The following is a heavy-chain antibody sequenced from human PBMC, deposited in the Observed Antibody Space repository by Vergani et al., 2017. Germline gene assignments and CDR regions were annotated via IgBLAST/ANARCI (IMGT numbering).Heavy chain of an antibody. CDR1: GFTFNHYA. V-gene: IGHV3-23*01. CDR3: AKANPRNSVYHYLYYYHAMDV. CDR2: ISGSGGST. Sequence: EVQLLESGGDLVQPGGSLRLSCAASGFTFNHYAMNWVRQAPGKGLEWVSGISGSGGSTYYAGSVKGRFTISRDSSKSTLYLQMNSLSAGVPAVYYCAKANPRNSVYHYLYYYHAMDVWGQGTTVTVSS. J-gene: IGHJ6*02. D-gene: IGHD5/OR15-5a*01.